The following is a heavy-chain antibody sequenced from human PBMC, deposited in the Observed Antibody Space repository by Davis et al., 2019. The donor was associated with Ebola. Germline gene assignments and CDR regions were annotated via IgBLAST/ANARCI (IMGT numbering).Heavy chain of an antibody. V-gene: IGHV4-39*01. D-gene: IGHD3-10*01. Sequence: ETLSLTCTVSGDSISSTTYYWGWIRQPPGKGLEWIGSIHYSGSTEYNPSLKSRVTISFDSSKSQFSLKLSSVTAADTALYYCAGIPGFWFRELEYNWFDPWGQGTLVTVSS. CDR1: GDSISSTTYY. CDR2: IHYSGST. CDR3: AGIPGFWFRELEYNWFDP. J-gene: IGHJ5*02.